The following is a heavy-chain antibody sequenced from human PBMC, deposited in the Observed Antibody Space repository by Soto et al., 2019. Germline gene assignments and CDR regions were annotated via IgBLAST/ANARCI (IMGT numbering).Heavy chain of an antibody. CDR3: ANNTSGWDGGYSYGLDV. D-gene: IGHD6-19*01. J-gene: IGHJ6*02. CDR2: TYYRSKWDT. Sequence: QVALRQSGPGLVKPSQTLSLTCAISGDSVSSNNADWNWIRQSPSRGLEWLGRTYYRSKWDTDSAFHVRTSKIINLETSQNPFSLQLTSVTPEDTAGYYCANNTSGWDGGYSYGLDVWGQGTAVTVSS. CDR1: GDSVSSNNAD. V-gene: IGHV6-1*01.